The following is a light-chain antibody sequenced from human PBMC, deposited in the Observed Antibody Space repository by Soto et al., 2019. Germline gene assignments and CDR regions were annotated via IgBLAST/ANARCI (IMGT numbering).Light chain of an antibody. J-gene: IGKJ4*01. CDR1: QTVRTNY. CDR2: GAS. CDR3: QQYRDSPLT. Sequence: EIVLTQSPGTLSLSPGERATLSCRASQTVRTNYLAWFQHKPGQAPRLLIYGASSRATGIPDRFSGSGSGTDFTLTINRLEPEDFAVYFCQQYRDSPLTFRGGTKVEIK. V-gene: IGKV3-20*01.